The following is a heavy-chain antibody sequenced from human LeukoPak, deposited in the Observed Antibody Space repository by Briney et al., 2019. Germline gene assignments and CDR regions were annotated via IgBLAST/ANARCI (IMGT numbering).Heavy chain of an antibody. J-gene: IGHJ5*02. CDR3: AKDRYSGSYYAWFDP. CDR1: GFTFSSYA. V-gene: IGHV3-23*01. Sequence: GGSLRLSCAASGFTFSSYAMSWVCQAPGKGLEWVSAISGSGGSTYYADSVKGRFTISRDNSKNTLYLQMNSLRAEDTAVYYCAKDRYSGSYYAWFDPWGQGTLVTVSS. D-gene: IGHD1-26*01. CDR2: ISGSGGST.